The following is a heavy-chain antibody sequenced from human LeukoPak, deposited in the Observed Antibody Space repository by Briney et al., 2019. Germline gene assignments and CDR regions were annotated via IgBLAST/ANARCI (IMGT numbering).Heavy chain of an antibody. CDR1: GYTFSNYG. CDR2: ISAYNGNT. CDR3: ARSGWNHIPGSEYYYRKDG. J-gene: IGHJ6*01. Sequence: ASVKVSCKASGYTFSNYGINWVRQAPGDGLEWMGWISAYNGNTKYAQKFQGRVTMTTDTSTSTAYMELRSLGSDDKAVYYCARSGWNHIPGSEYYYRKDGWGQGTTVHLPS. D-gene: IGHD1-14*01. V-gene: IGHV1-18*01.